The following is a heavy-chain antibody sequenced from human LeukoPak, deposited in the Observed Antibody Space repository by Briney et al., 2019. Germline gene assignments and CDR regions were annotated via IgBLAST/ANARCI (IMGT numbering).Heavy chain of an antibody. Sequence: SQTLSLTCAISGDSVSSNSVAWNWIRQTPSRDLEWLGRTYYRSKWYNDYAVSVKSRITIKPDTSNNQFSLHLRSVTPEDTAVYYCARGNRFYYWGQGSLVTVSS. D-gene: IGHD1-14*01. V-gene: IGHV6-1*01. CDR3: ARGNRFYY. CDR1: GDSVSSNSVA. J-gene: IGHJ4*02. CDR2: TYYRSKWYN.